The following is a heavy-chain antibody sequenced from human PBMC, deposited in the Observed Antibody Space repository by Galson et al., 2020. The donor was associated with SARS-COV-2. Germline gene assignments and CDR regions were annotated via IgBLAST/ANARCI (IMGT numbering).Heavy chain of an antibody. CDR2: ISYDGSNK. V-gene: IGHV3-30-3*01. CDR1: GFTFSSYA. J-gene: IGHJ4*02. Sequence: GGSLRLSCAASGFTFSSYAMHWVRQAPGKGLEWVAVISYDGSNKYYADSVKGRFTISRDNSKNTLYLQMNSLRAEDTAVYYCARDSYYDSTPFDYWGQGTLVTVSS. D-gene: IGHD3-22*01. CDR3: ARDSYYDSTPFDY.